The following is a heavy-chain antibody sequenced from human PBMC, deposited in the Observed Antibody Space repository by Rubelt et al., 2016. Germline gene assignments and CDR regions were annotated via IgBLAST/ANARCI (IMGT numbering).Heavy chain of an antibody. V-gene: IGHV3-21*05. CDR3: ATAGGY. CDR2: ISSSSSYT. Sequence: GFTFSSYGMHWVRQAPGKGLEWVSYISSSSSYTNYADSVKGRFTISRDNAKNSLYLQMNSLRAEDTAVYYCATAGGYWGQGTLVTVSS. CDR1: GFTFSSYG. J-gene: IGHJ4*02.